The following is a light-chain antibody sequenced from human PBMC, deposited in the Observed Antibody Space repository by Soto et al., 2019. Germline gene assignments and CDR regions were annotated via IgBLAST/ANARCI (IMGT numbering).Light chain of an antibody. J-gene: IGLJ2*01. Sequence: QSVLTQPPSVSGAPGQRVTISCTGSSSNIGAGYDVHWYQQLPGTAPKLLIYGNSNRPSGVPDRFSGSKSGTSASLAITGLQADDEADYYCQSYDSSLSVGVFGGGTKLTVL. CDR2: GNS. V-gene: IGLV1-40*01. CDR1: SSNIGAGYD. CDR3: QSYDSSLSVGV.